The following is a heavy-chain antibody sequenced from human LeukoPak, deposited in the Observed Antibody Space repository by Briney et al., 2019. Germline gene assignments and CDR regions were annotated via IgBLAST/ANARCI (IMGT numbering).Heavy chain of an antibody. CDR3: ARDSGNEGLFDY. CDR1: GGSISSYY. Sequence: SETLSLTCTVSGGSISSYYWSWFRQPPGKGLEWIGYIYYSGSTNYNPSLKSRVTISVDTSKNQFSLKLSSVTAADTAVYYCARDSGNEGLFDYWGQGTLVTVSS. J-gene: IGHJ4*02. CDR2: IYYSGST. D-gene: IGHD1-26*01. V-gene: IGHV4-59*01.